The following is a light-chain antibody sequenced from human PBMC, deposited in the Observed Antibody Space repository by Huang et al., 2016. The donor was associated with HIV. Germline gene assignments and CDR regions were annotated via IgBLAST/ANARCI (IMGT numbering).Light chain of an antibody. CDR3: HQSSSFPHT. J-gene: IGKJ3*01. CDR2: YAS. Sequence: EIVLTQSPDFQSVTPKEKVTITCRASQSIGTNLHWYQQKPDQSPKLLIKYASQSFSGFPSRFTGSGSGTEFTLTINSLEAEDVATYYCHQSSSFPHTFGPGTKVDIK. CDR1: QSIGTN. V-gene: IGKV6-21*01.